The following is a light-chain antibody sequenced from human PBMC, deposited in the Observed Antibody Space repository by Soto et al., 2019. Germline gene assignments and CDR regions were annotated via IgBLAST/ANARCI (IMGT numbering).Light chain of an antibody. Sequence: PGPRATLYCGASQSISPYLAWYQVKPVQAHRPIIYDASSRATGVPARFSGSGSGTDFSLTISSLEPEDVAFYYCQQRSQWHPMTCGQGTRLEIK. V-gene: IGKV3-11*01. J-gene: IGKJ5*01. CDR1: QSISPY. CDR3: QQRSQWHPMT. CDR2: DAS.